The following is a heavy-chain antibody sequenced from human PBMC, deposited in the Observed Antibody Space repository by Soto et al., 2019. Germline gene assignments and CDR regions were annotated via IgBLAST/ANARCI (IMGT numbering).Heavy chain of an antibody. CDR1: GFTFGDYY. CDR3: ARDFSPYWLQSGRGWFDP. J-gene: IGHJ5*02. V-gene: IGHV3-11*01. D-gene: IGHD2-15*01. CDR2: ITFSGSTI. Sequence: QVQLVESGGGLVKPGGSLRLSCAASGFTFGDYYMCWIRQAPGKGLEWVSYITFSGSTIYYADSVKGRFTISRDNAKNSLYLQMNSLRAEDTAVYYCARDFSPYWLQSGRGWFDPWGQGTLVTVSS.